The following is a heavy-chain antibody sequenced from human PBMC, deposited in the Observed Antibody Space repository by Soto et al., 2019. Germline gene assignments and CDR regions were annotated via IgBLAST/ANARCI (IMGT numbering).Heavy chain of an antibody. V-gene: IGHV4-59*08. CDR2: IYYSGST. J-gene: IGHJ6*03. Sequence: SETLSLTCTVSGGCISSYYWSWIRQTPGKGLEWIGYIYYSGSTNYNPSLKSRVTISVDTSKNQFSLKLSSVTAADTAVYYCARLVKVPAANRRYYYYYMDVWGKGTTVTSP. CDR1: GGCISSYY. CDR3: ARLVKVPAANRRYYYYYMDV. D-gene: IGHD2-2*01.